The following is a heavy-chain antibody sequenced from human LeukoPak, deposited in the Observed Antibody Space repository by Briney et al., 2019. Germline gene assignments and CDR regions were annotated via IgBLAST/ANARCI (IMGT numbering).Heavy chain of an antibody. D-gene: IGHD3-22*01. J-gene: IGHJ4*02. CDR1: GDPISSGSYY. CDR3: ARLGYYYDSSAKGAFDY. Sequence: SETLSLTCTVSGDPISSGSYYWGWIRQPPGKGLEWIASIYYAGTTYYNPSLKSRVTISVDTSKNQFSLKLTSVTAADTAVYYCARLGYYYDSSAKGAFDYWGQRTLVTVSS. V-gene: IGHV4-39*01. CDR2: IYYAGTT.